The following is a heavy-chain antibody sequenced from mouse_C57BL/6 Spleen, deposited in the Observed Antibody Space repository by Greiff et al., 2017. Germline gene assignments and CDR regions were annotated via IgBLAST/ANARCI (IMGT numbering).Heavy chain of an antibody. CDR3: ARDLRWLDY. CDR2: ISDGGSYT. V-gene: IGHV5-4*01. Sequence: EVKLMESGGGLVKPGGSLKLSCAASGFTFSSYAMSWVRQTPEKRLEWVATISDGGSYTYYPDNVKGRFTISRDNAKNNLYLQMSHLKSEDTAMYYCARDLRWLDYWGQGTTRTVSS. J-gene: IGHJ2*01. CDR1: GFTFSSYA. D-gene: IGHD1-1*02.